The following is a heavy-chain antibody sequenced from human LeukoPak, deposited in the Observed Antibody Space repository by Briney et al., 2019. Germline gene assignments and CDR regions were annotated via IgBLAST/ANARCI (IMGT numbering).Heavy chain of an antibody. D-gene: IGHD6-6*01. CDR3: AKTQSVIEAARPYTFDY. J-gene: IGHJ4*02. CDR2: IGADGHYT. V-gene: IGHV3-23*01. Sequence: GGSLRLSCTASTFAFANHEMTWVRQAPGKGLDWVSNIGADGHYTFYADSVKGRFTISRDNSKNTLYLQMNSLRAEDTAVYYCAKTQSVIEAARPYTFDYWGQGTLVTVSS. CDR1: TFAFANHE.